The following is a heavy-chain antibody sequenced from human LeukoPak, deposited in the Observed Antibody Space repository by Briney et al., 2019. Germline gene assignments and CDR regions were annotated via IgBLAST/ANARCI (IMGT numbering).Heavy chain of an antibody. CDR1: SGSIRSYY. D-gene: IGHD1-26*01. CDR2: IYTTGTT. CDR3: GRQGYTASSYFFDY. Sequence: KTSETLSLTCTVSSGSIRSYYWGWVRQPPGKGLEWIGRIYTTGTTQYNPSLKSRVTMSVDTSTNQFSLNLRSMTAADTAVYYCGRQGYTASSYFFDYWSQGTLVAVS. V-gene: IGHV4-4*07. J-gene: IGHJ4*02.